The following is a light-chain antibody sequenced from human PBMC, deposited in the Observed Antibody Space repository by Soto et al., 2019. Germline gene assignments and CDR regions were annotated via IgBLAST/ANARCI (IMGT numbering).Light chain of an antibody. CDR2: GAS. V-gene: IGKV3-15*01. Sequence: EIILTQSPASLSVSPGERATLSCRASQSVNNNLAWYQQKPGQAPRLVIYGASTRATDIPARFSGSGSGTEFTLTISSLQSEDFAEYHCQQYNNWPQTFGQGTKVEIK. CDR3: QQYNNWPQT. J-gene: IGKJ1*01. CDR1: QSVNNN.